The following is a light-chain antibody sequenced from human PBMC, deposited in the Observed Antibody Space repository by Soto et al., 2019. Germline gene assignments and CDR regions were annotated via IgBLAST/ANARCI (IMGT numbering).Light chain of an antibody. J-gene: IGKJ2*01. Sequence: EIVMTQSPATLSVSPGERATLSCRASQSISSDLAWYQQKPGQAPRLLIYSASTRATGIPGRFRGSGSGTEFTLTISSLQSEDFAVYYCQQCNDWPLTFGQGTKLEIK. CDR1: QSISSD. CDR3: QQCNDWPLT. V-gene: IGKV3-15*01. CDR2: SAS.